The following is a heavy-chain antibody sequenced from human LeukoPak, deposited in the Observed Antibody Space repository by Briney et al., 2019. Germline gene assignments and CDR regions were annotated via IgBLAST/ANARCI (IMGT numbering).Heavy chain of an antibody. J-gene: IGHJ3*02. CDR3: AAGDYDFWSGPDAFDI. CDR2: ISGSGGST. D-gene: IGHD3-3*01. Sequence: GGSLRLSCAASGFTFSSYAMSWVRRAPGKGLEWVSAISGSGGSTYYADSVKGRFTISRDNSKNTLYLQMNSLRAEDTAVYYCAAGDYDFWSGPDAFDIWGQGTMVTVSS. CDR1: GFTFSSYA. V-gene: IGHV3-23*01.